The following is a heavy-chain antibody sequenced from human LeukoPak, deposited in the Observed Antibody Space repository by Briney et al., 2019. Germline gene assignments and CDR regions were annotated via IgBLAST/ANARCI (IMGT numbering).Heavy chain of an antibody. V-gene: IGHV3-23*01. J-gene: IGHJ4*02. CDR2: ISGNGGST. D-gene: IGHD6-19*01. CDR1: GFTFSSYA. CDR3: AKAGQRAVAGTVSFDY. Sequence: GGSLRLSCAASGFTFSSYAMSWVRQAPGKGLEWVSAISGNGGSTYYADSVKGRFTISRDNSKNTLYLQMNSLRAEDTAVYYCAKAGQRAVAGTVSFDYWGQGTLVTVSS.